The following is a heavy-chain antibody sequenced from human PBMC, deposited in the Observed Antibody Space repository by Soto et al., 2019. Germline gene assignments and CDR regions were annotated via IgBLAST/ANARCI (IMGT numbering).Heavy chain of an antibody. Sequence: QVQLQESGPGLVKPSETLSLTCTVSGGSISTSYWNWIRQPPGKGLERIGYIYNSGSTNYNPSLKSRVTISLDTSKNRFSLKLSSVTAADTAVDFCARGEDSSSWYFFDYGGQGTLVTVSA. J-gene: IGHJ4*02. CDR1: GGSISTSY. CDR2: IYNSGST. V-gene: IGHV4-59*01. D-gene: IGHD6-13*01. CDR3: ARGEDSSSWYFFDY.